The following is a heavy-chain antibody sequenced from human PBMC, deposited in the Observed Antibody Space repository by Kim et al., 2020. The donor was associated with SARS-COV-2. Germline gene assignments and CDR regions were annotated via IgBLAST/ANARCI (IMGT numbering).Heavy chain of an antibody. D-gene: IGHD2-2*01. V-gene: IGHV3-49*03. CDR3: TRDLDEPFYCSSTSCDDAFDI. J-gene: IGHJ3*02. CDR1: GFTFGDYA. Sequence: GGSLRLSCTASGFTFGDYAMSWFRQAPGKGLEWVGFIRSKAYGGTTEYAASVKGRFTISRDDSKSIAYLQMNSLKTEDTAVYYCTRDLDEPFYCSSTSCDDAFDIWGQGTMVTVSS. CDR2: IRSKAYGGTT.